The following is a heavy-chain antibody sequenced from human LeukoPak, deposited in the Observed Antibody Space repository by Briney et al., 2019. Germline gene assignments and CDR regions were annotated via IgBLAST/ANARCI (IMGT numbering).Heavy chain of an antibody. V-gene: IGHV3-30*18. CDR3: AKDQWQPWGYSFTFDY. D-gene: IGHD5-18*01. J-gene: IGHJ4*02. Sequence: GGSLRLSCAASGFTFSSYGMHWVRQAPGKGLEWVAVISYDGSNKYYADSVKGRFTISRDNSKNTLYLQMNSLRAEDTAVYYCAKDQWQPWGYSFTFDYWGQGTLVTVSS. CDR2: ISYDGSNK. CDR1: GFTFSSYG.